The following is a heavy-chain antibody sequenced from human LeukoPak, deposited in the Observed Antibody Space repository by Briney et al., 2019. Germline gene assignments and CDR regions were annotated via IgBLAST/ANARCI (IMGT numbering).Heavy chain of an antibody. CDR1: GFTFSDYW. Sequence: GGSLRLSCAASGFTFSDYWMHWVRQAPGKGLVWVSRINSIDGDGSSTSYVDSVKGRFTISRDNAKNTVYLQMNSLRAEDTAVYYCARVPITIFGVVILGCMDVWGQGTTVTVSS. J-gene: IGHJ6*02. D-gene: IGHD3-3*01. CDR2: INSIDGDGSST. V-gene: IGHV3-74*01. CDR3: ARVPITIFGVVILGCMDV.